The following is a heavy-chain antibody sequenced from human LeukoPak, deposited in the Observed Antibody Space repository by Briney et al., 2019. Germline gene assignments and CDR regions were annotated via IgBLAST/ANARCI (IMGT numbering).Heavy chain of an antibody. V-gene: IGHV3-23*01. D-gene: IGHD6-19*01. Sequence: GGSLRLSCAASGFTFSSYAMSWVRQAPGKGLEWVSAISGSGGSTYYADSVKGRFTISRDNSKNTLYLQMNSLRAEDTAVYYCAKDVPLTPPVAGYGGAFDIWGQGTMVTVSS. CDR3: AKDVPLTPPVAGYGGAFDI. CDR2: ISGSGGST. J-gene: IGHJ3*02. CDR1: GFTFSSYA.